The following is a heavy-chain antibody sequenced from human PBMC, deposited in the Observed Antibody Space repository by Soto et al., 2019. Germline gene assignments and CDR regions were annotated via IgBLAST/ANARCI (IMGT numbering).Heavy chain of an antibody. CDR1: GFSFTTSG. Sequence: QLVESGGGVVQPGESLSLSCETSGFSFTTSGLHWVRQAPGKGMEWVAFIGSDGSEKYYADSVKGRFTISRDNSKNTVFLQMNSLRDGDTAMYYCTRDKGRITFDTWGQGTLVTVSS. V-gene: IGHV3-30*02. J-gene: IGHJ4*02. D-gene: IGHD3-10*01. CDR3: TRDKGRITFDT. CDR2: IGSDGSEK.